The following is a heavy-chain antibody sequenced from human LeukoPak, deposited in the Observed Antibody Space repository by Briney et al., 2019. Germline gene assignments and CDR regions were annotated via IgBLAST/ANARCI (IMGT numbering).Heavy chain of an antibody. CDR1: GFTFSSYS. D-gene: IGHD6-13*01. CDR3: ARAAAGINDAFDI. CDR2: ISSSSSYI. V-gene: IGHV3-21*01. J-gene: IGHJ3*02. Sequence: SGGSLRLSCAASGFTFSSYSMNWVRQAPGKGLEWVSSISSSSSYIYYADSVKGRFTISRDNAKNSLYLQMNSLRAEDTAVYYCARAAAGINDAFDIWGQGTMVTVSS.